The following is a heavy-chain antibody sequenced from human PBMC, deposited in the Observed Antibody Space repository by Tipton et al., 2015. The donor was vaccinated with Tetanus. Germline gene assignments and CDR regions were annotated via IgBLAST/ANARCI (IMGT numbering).Heavy chain of an antibody. Sequence: LRLSCTVSGGSISSGSYYWSWIRQHPGKGLEWIGYIDHSGSTYYNASLKSRVAISLDTSKIQFSLTLTSVTAADTAAYYCARDVGGHYYFDFWGQGSLVTVSS. CDR1: GGSISSGSYY. CDR2: IDHSGST. D-gene: IGHD1-26*01. CDR3: ARDVGGHYYFDF. J-gene: IGHJ4*02. V-gene: IGHV4-31*03.